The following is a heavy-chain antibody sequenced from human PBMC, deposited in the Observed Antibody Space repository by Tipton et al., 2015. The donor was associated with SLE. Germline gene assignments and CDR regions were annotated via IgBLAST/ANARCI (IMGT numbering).Heavy chain of an antibody. D-gene: IGHD5-24*01. J-gene: IGHJ4*02. Sequence: QLVQSGAEVKKSGESLKISCKASGYTFSSYWIAWVRQTPVKGLEWMGIFYPSESASRYSPSFQGQVTISADTSTSIAYLQWSSLRASDSGMYYCVTVAMATYCDCWGQGTLVTVSS. CDR3: VTVAMATYCDC. CDR1: GYTFSSYW. V-gene: IGHV5-51*03. CDR2: FYPSESAS.